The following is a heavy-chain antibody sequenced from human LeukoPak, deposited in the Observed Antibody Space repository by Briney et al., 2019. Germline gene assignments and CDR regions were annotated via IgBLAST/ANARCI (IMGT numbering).Heavy chain of an antibody. CDR1: GFTFSSYE. CDR2: ISSSGSTI. J-gene: IGHJ1*01. D-gene: IGHD3-3*01. V-gene: IGHV3-48*03. Sequence: PGGSLRLSCAASGFTFSSYEMNWVRQAPGKGLEWVSYISSSGSTIYYADSVKGRFTISRDNAKNSLSLQMNSLRPEDTGVYYCARAPSEIGGYYPEYFRHWGQGTLVTVSS. CDR3: ARAPSEIGGYYPEYFRH.